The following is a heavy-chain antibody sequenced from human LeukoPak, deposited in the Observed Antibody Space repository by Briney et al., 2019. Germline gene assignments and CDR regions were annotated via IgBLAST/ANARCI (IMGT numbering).Heavy chain of an antibody. CDR1: GFTFRTYD. J-gene: IGHJ2*01. V-gene: IGHV3-13*01. CDR2: IGTAGDS. CDR3: ARAQYYYDSSGYSSNWHFDL. D-gene: IGHD3-22*01. Sequence: GGSLRLSCAASGFTFRTYDMHWVRQAAGKGLEWVSGIGTAGDSYYLGSVKGRFTISRENAKTSLYLQMNSLRAGDTAVYYCARAQYYYDSSGYSSNWHFDLWGRGTLVTVSS.